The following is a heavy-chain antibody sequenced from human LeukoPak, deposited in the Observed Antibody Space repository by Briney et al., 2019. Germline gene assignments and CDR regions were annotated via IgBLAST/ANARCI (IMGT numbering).Heavy chain of an antibody. CDR1: RFTFSNAW. V-gene: IGHV3-15*01. Sequence: WGYLRLSCAASRFTFSNAWMSWVRQAPGKGLEWVGRIKSKTDGGTTDYAAPVKGRFTISRDDSKNTLYLQMNSMKTEDTAVYYCTTGLMYSSGSYKIYWAQGTLVTVSS. J-gene: IGHJ4*02. D-gene: IGHD6-19*01. CDR3: TTGLMYSSGSYKIY. CDR2: IKSKTDGGTT.